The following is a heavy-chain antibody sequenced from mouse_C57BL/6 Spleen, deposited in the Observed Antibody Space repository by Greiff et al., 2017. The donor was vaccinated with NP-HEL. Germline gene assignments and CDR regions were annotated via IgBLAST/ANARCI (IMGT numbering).Heavy chain of an antibody. Sequence: EVMLVESGGGLVQPGGSLKLSCAASGFTFSDYYMYWVRQTPEKRLEWVAYISNGGGSTYYPDTVKGRFTISRDNAKNTLYLQMSRLKSEDTAMYYGARHYDYDEAMDYWGQGTSVTVSS. V-gene: IGHV5-12*01. CDR1: GFTFSDYY. CDR2: ISNGGGST. J-gene: IGHJ4*01. D-gene: IGHD2-4*01. CDR3: ARHYDYDEAMDY.